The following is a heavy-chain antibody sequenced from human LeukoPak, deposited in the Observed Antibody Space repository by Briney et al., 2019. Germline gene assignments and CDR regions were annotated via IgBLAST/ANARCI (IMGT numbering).Heavy chain of an antibody. Sequence: SETLSLTCAVYGGSFSGYYRSWIRQPPGKGLEWIGEINHSGSTNYNPSLKSRVTISVDTSKNQFSLKLSSVTAADTAVYYCASLSRRYSYGAYYFDYWGQATLVTVSS. CDR3: ASLSRRYSYGAYYFDY. D-gene: IGHD5-18*01. CDR2: INHSGST. J-gene: IGHJ4*02. CDR1: GGSFSGYY. V-gene: IGHV4-34*01.